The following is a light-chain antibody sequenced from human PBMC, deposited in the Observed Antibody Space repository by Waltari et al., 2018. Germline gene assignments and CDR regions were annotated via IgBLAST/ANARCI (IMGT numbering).Light chain of an antibody. CDR2: WAS. CDR3: QQYNNWPPYT. Sequence: DIVMTQSPDSLAVSLGERATVTCKSSQSLLYRSNHNNYLAWYQQKPGQPPKLLISWASMRESGVPDRFSGSGSGTDFTLTISSLQAEDFAVYYCQQYNNWPPYTFGQGTKLDIK. CDR1: QSLLYRSNHNNY. V-gene: IGKV4-1*01. J-gene: IGKJ2*01.